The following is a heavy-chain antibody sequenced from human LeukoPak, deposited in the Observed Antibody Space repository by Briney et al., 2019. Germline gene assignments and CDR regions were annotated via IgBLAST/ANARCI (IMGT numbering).Heavy chain of an antibody. Sequence: ASVTVSFKASGGTFTIYAISWVRQAPGQGLEWMGRIIPILGIANYAQEFQGRVTITADKSTSTAYMELSSLRSEDTAVYYCAAIAVPLYGMDVWGQGTTVTVSS. D-gene: IGHD6-19*01. CDR1: GGTFTIYA. CDR2: IIPILGIA. CDR3: AAIAVPLYGMDV. V-gene: IGHV1-69*04. J-gene: IGHJ6*02.